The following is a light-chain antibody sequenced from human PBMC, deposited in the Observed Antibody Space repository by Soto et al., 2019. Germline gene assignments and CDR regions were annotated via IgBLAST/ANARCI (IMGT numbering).Light chain of an antibody. CDR3: QQYDKWQLT. J-gene: IGKJ4*01. CDR1: QSVNSN. CDR2: GAS. Sequence: EIVMTQSPATLSVSPGERATLSCRASQSVNSNLAWYQHKFGQAPRLLIYGASTRATGVPARFSGNGSGTEFTLTISSLQSEDFVVYSCQQYDKWQLTFGGGTKVEIK. V-gene: IGKV3-15*01.